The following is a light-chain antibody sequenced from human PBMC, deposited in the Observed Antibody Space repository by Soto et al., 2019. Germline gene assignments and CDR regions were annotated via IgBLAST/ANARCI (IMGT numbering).Light chain of an antibody. CDR1: QSISRW. Sequence: DIQMTQSPSTLSASVGDRVTITRRDSQSISRWLAWYPQTQGKAPKIXIYDASSLESGVPSRFSGSGAGPEFTLTISSLQPDDVETYYCQQYNSYSRTFGQGTKVDIK. J-gene: IGKJ1*01. CDR3: QQYNSYSRT. CDR2: DAS. V-gene: IGKV1-5*01.